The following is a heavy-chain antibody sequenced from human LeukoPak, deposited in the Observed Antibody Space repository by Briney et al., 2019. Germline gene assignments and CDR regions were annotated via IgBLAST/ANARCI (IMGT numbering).Heavy chain of an antibody. Sequence: PSETLSLTCTVSGDSISDQYWSWIRQPPGKGLEWIGEINHSGSTNYNPSLKSRVTISVDTSKNQFSLKLSSVTAADTAVYYCARGRRTAQTKNNWFDPWGQGTLVTVSS. J-gene: IGHJ5*02. CDR2: INHSGST. CDR1: GDSISDQY. V-gene: IGHV4-34*01. D-gene: IGHD2-8*01. CDR3: ARGRRTAQTKNNWFDP.